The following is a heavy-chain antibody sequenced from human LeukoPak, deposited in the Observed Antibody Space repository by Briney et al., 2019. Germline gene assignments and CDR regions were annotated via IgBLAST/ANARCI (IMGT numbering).Heavy chain of an antibody. Sequence: SETLSLTCAVSGVSISPYYWMWIRQPPGKGLEGIGYISYSGSTTFNPSLKRRVTISLDTSTNQVSLKLRSVTAADTAVYYCARAGSYRLTTTLWGQGTLVTVSS. D-gene: IGHD4-17*01. V-gene: IGHV4-59*01. CDR1: GVSISPYY. J-gene: IGHJ4*02. CDR3: ARAGSYRLTTTL. CDR2: ISYSGST.